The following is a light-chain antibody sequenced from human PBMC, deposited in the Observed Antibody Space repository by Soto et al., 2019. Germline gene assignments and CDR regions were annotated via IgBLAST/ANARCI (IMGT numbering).Light chain of an antibody. CDR2: DAS. Sequence: EIVLTQSPATLSLSPGERATLSCRASQSVSSYLAWYQQKPGQAPRLLIYDASNRATGIPARFSGSGSATDFTLNISSLEPEDFAVYYFQQRRWALTFGGGTKVEIK. CDR1: QSVSSY. V-gene: IGKV3-11*01. CDR3: QQRRWALT. J-gene: IGKJ4*01.